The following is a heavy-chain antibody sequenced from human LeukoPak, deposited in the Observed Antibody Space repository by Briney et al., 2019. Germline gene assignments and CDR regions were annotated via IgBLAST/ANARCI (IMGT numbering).Heavy chain of an antibody. J-gene: IGHJ4*02. CDR3: TTLGSWNGYFHVES. V-gene: IGHV1-69*13. Sequence: SVKVSCKASGGTFSSHAINWARQAPGQGLEWMGGIIPMYGTANYAQKFQGRVTIIADDSTNTAYMELSSLRSEDTAMYYCTTLGSWNGYFHVESWGQGTLVTVSS. CDR1: GGTFSSHA. D-gene: IGHD3-3*01. CDR2: IIPMYGTA.